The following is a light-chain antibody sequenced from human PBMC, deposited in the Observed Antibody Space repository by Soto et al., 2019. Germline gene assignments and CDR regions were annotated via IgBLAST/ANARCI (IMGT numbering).Light chain of an antibody. Sequence: YELTQPPSVSVSPGQTATITCSGDKLGDKYAFWYQQKPGQSPVLVIYQDSKRPSGIPERFSGSNSGNTATLTISGTQAMDEADYYCQAWDSSTAIFGGGTKLTDL. CDR3: QAWDSSTAI. J-gene: IGLJ2*01. CDR1: KLGDKY. CDR2: QDS. V-gene: IGLV3-1*01.